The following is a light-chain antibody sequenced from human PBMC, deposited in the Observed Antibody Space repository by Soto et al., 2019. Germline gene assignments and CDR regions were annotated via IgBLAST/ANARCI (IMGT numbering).Light chain of an antibody. J-gene: IGLJ2*01. CDR3: SSYTSRSTLGV. V-gene: IGLV2-14*03. CDR1: NSDIGGYNY. Sequence: QSALTQPASVSGSPGQSITISCTGTNSDIGGYNYVSWYQQHPGKAPKLMIYDVSNRPSGVSYRFSGSKSGNTASLTISGRQAENEADYCSSYTSRSTLGVFGGGTKLTVL. CDR2: DVS.